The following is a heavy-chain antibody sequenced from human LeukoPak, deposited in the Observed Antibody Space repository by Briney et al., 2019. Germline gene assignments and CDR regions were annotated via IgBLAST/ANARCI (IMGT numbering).Heavy chain of an antibody. J-gene: IGHJ4*02. CDR2: IWYDGSNK. Sequence: PGGSLRLSCAASGFTFSSYGMHWVRQAPGKGLEWVAVIWYDGSNKYYADSVKGRFTISRDNSKNTLYLQMNSLRAEDTAVYYCARDSTTTGRGVISHWDYWGQGTLVTVSS. CDR1: GFTFSSYG. D-gene: IGHD3-10*01. V-gene: IGHV3-33*01. CDR3: ARDSTTTGRGVISHWDY.